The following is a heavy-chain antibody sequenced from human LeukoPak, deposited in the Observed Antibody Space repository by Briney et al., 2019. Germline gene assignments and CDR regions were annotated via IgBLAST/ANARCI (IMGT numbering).Heavy chain of an antibody. CDR1: GGSISSSSYY. Sequence: PSETLSLTCTVSGGSISSSSYYWGWIRQPPWKGLEWIGSIYYSGSTYYNPSLKSRVTISVDTSKNQFSLKLSSVTAADTAVYYCARALLTVARYYFDYWGQGTLVTVSS. CDR2: IYYSGST. CDR3: ARALLTVARYYFDY. V-gene: IGHV4-39*07. D-gene: IGHD4-23*01. J-gene: IGHJ4*02.